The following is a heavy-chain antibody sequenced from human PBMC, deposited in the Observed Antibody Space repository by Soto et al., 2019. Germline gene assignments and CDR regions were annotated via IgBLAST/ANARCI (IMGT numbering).Heavy chain of an antibody. CDR2: IWNAGNNK. CDR1: GFTFSSHA. V-gene: IGHV3-33*01. J-gene: IGHJ4*02. Sequence: QVQLVESGGGVVQPGRSLRLSCAASGFTFSSHAMNWVRQAPGKGLEWVALIWNAGNNKYYADAGSVKGRFTISRDNSRNTLYLEINNARADETAVYYCVRGPEYSNFGYFDSWGQGILVTVSS. CDR3: VRGPEYSNFGYFDS. D-gene: IGHD4-4*01.